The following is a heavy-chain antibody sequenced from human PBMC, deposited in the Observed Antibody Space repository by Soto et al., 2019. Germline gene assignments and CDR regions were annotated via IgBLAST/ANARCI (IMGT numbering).Heavy chain of an antibody. CDR3: ARVVMTTVPASYYYGMDV. J-gene: IGHJ6*02. V-gene: IGHV1-69*18. CDR1: GGTFSSYA. D-gene: IGHD4-4*01. CDR2: IIPFIGTA. Sequence: QVQLVQSGAEVKKPGSSVTVSCKASGGTFSSYAISWVRQAPGQGLEWMGRIIPFIGTANYAQKVQGGVTIPADESTSTAYMELTSLRSEDTAVYYCARVVMTTVPASYYYGMDVWGQGTTVTVSS.